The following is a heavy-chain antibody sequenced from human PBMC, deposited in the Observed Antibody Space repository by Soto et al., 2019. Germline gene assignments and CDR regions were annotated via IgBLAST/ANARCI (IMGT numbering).Heavy chain of an antibody. CDR2: IYSSGTT. Sequence: SETLSLTCTVSSGSFSGYYWSWILQPPWKGLEWIGYIYSSGTTNYNPSLKSRVTISVDTSKNQFSLKLSSVTAADTAVYYCVRGSGWYFYWGQGTLVTVSS. CDR3: VRGSGWYFY. CDR1: SGSFSGYY. V-gene: IGHV4-59*01. J-gene: IGHJ4*02. D-gene: IGHD6-19*01.